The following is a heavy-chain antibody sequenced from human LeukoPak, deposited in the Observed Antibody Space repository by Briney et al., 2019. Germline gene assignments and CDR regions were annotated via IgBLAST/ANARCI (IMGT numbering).Heavy chain of an antibody. Sequence: ASVKVSCKASGYTFTSYGISWVRRAPGQGLEWMGWISAYNGNTNYAQKLQGRVTMTTDTSTSTAYMELRSLRSDDTAVYYCARARGYCSGGSCYSYYYYGMDVWGQGTTVTVSS. D-gene: IGHD2-15*01. CDR3: ARARGYCSGGSCYSYYYYGMDV. CDR2: ISAYNGNT. V-gene: IGHV1-18*01. J-gene: IGHJ6*02. CDR1: GYTFTSYG.